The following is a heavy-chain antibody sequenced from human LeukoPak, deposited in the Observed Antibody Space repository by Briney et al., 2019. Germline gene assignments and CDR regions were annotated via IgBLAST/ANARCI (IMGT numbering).Heavy chain of an antibody. CDR1: GESFSHYY. Sequence: SETLSLTCAVSGESFSHYYWSWLRQTPGKGLEWIGEINHRGTTNYNPSLKSRVAISIDTSRNQFSLQVTSVTAADTAVFSCARGAFHTSSVWFDPWGQGTLVTVSS. CDR2: INHRGTT. CDR3: ARGAFHTSSVWFDP. V-gene: IGHV4-34*01. J-gene: IGHJ5*02. D-gene: IGHD2-2*01.